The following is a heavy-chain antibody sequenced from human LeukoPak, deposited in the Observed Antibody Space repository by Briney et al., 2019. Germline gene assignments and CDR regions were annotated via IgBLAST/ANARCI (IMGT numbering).Heavy chain of an antibody. CDR2: ISGSGGST. J-gene: IGHJ4*02. V-gene: IGHV3-23*01. D-gene: IGHD3-22*01. CDR3: AKKYYYDSSGYSDY. Sequence: GGSLRLSCAASGFTFSSYAMSWVRQAPGKGLEWVLAISGSGGSTYYADSVKGRFTISRDNSKNTLYLQMNSLRAEDTAVYYCAKKYYYDSSGYSDYWGQGTLVTVSS. CDR1: GFTFSSYA.